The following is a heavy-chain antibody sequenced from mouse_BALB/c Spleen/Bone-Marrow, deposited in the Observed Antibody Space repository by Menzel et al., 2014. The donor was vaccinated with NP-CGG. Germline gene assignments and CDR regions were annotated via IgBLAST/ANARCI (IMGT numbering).Heavy chain of an antibody. D-gene: IGHD2-1*01. V-gene: IGHV1-54*01. CDR2: INPGSGGT. CDR1: GYAFTNYL. J-gene: IGHJ2*01. Sequence: VKVVESGAELVRPGTSVKVSCKASGYAFTNYLIERVKQRPGQGLEWIGAINPGSGGTNYNEKFKGKATLTADKSSSTAYMQLSSLTSDDSAVYFCARIYYGNYYWGQGTTLTVSS. CDR3: ARIYYGNYY.